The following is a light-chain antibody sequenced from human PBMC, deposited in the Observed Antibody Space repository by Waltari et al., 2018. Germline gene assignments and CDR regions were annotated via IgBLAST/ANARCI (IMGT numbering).Light chain of an antibody. J-gene: IGKJ4*01. Sequence: EIVLTQSPGTLSLSPGERATLSCRASQTVRTTYLAWYQQKPVQAPTLLIYGASSRATGIPDRFSGSESGTDFSLTISSLEPEDFAVYYCQQYDISPLTFGGGTKVEIK. CDR3: QQYDISPLT. V-gene: IGKV3-20*01. CDR2: GAS. CDR1: QTVRTTY.